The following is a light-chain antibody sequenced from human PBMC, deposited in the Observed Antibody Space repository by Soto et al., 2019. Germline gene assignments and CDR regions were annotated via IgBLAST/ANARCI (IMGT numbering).Light chain of an antibody. J-gene: IGKJ2*01. CDR1: QGIKNW. CDR2: AAS. V-gene: IGKV1-12*01. Sequence: DIQMTPSPSSVSASVGDRVTIACRASQGIKNWIAWYQQKPGKAPNLLIYAASSFHSGAPSRLSGSGSGTDFNLTISGLQPEYVAPYYCLDAHTCPYTFGQGTQVE. CDR3: LDAHTCPYT.